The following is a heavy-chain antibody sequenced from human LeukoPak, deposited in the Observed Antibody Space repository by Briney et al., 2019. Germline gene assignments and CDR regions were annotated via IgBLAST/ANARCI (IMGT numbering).Heavy chain of an antibody. CDR2: ISPYNGHT. CDR1: GYTFTSYG. D-gene: IGHD2-2*01. J-gene: IGHJ3*02. Sequence: GASVKVSCKASGYTFTSYGITWVRQAPGQGLEWMGWISPYNGHTNYAQKLQGRVTMTTDTSTSTAYMELRSLRSDDAAVLYCARWYCSSTSCYAGAFDIWGQGTKVTVSS. CDR3: ARWYCSSTSCYAGAFDI. V-gene: IGHV1-18*01.